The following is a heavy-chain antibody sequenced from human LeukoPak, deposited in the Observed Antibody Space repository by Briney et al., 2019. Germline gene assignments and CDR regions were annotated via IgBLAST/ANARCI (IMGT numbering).Heavy chain of an antibody. V-gene: IGHV3-21*01. CDR3: ARIRRGFYFDY. Sequence: GGSLRLSCAASGFTFSSYNMNWVRQAPGKGLEWVSFISSSNSYIYYADSVKGRFTISRDNAKNSLYLQMNSLRAEDTAVYYCARIRRGFYFDYWGQGTLVTVSS. CDR2: ISSSNSYI. J-gene: IGHJ4*02. D-gene: IGHD3-3*02. CDR1: GFTFSSYN.